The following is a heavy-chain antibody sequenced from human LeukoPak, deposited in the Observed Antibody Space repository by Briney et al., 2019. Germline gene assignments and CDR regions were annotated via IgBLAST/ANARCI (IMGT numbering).Heavy chain of an antibody. CDR1: GYTFATYG. CDR3: ARRSGYCSSTSCSPGDY. Sequence: ASVKVSCKASGYTFATYGIGWVRQAPGQGLEWMGWISAYNGNTNYAQKLQGRVTMTTDTSTSTAYMELRSLRSDDTAMYYCARRSGYCSSTSCSPGDYWGQGTLVTVSS. V-gene: IGHV1-18*01. D-gene: IGHD2-2*01. J-gene: IGHJ4*02. CDR2: ISAYNGNT.